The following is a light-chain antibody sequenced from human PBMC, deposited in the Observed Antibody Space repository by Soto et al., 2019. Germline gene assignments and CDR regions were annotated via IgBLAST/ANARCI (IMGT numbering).Light chain of an antibody. J-gene: IGKJ4*01. CDR3: RQHYSTPLT. CDR2: WAS. Sequence: DIVMTQSPDSLAVSLGERATINCKSSQSVLYSSNNKNYLAWYQQKPGQPPKLLIYWASTRESGVPDRFSGSGSGTDFTLTISSLQAEDVAVYYCRQHYSTPLTFGGGTKVEIK. CDR1: QSVLYSSNNKNY. V-gene: IGKV4-1*01.